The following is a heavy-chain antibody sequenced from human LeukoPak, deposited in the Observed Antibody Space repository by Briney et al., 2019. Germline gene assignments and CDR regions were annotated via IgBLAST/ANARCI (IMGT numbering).Heavy chain of an antibody. CDR1: RFTFSSYG. D-gene: IGHD6-19*01. CDR2: IRYDGSNK. V-gene: IGHV3-30*02. Sequence: GGSLRLSCAASRFTFSSYGMHWVRQAPGKGLEWVAFIRYDGSNKYYADSVKGRFTISRDNSKNTLYLQMNSLRAEDTAVYYCAKAAQWLGLGYYYYYYMDVWGKGTTVTASS. CDR3: AKAAQWLGLGYYYYYYMDV. J-gene: IGHJ6*03.